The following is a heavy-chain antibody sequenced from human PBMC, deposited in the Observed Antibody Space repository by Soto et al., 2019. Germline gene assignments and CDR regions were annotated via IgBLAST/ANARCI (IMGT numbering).Heavy chain of an antibody. V-gene: IGHV1-8*01. CDR3: AIGLLYMVWGLNPEDQYYYYIDV. CDR1: GYTFTSYD. CDR2: MNPNSGNT. Sequence: QVQLVQSGAEVKKPGASVKVSCKASGYTFTSYDINWVRQATGQGLEWMGWMNPNSGNTGYAQKFQGRVTMTRNTPINTAYMALSVLGSEDTAVYYCAIGLLYMVWGLNPEDQYYYYIDVWGKGTTVTVSS. D-gene: IGHD3-10*01. J-gene: IGHJ6*03.